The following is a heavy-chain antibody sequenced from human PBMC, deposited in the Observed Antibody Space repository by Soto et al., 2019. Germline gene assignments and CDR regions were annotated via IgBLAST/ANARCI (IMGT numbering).Heavy chain of an antibody. CDR1: GYKFITYR. CDR3: ARGLGTNGLDV. J-gene: IGHJ6*02. CDR2: ISTYRGNT. V-gene: IGHV1-18*04. Sequence: ASVKVSCKASGYKFITYRITWVRQAPGQGLEWMGGISTYRGNTDYAQSLQDRVTMTTDTSTSTVYMELGSLRSDDTAVYYCARGLGTNGLDVWGQGTAVTVSS. D-gene: IGHD3-16*01.